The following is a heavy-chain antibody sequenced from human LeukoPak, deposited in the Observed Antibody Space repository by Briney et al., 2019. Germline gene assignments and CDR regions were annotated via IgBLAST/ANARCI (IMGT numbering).Heavy chain of an antibody. CDR1: GGSISSYY. CDR3: AREGPSFWSGPDYGMDV. J-gene: IGHJ6*02. CDR2: MYYSGST. D-gene: IGHD3-3*01. Sequence: PSETLSLTCTVSGGSISSYYWSWIRQPPGKGLEWIGYMYYSGSTNYNPSLKSRVTISVDTSKNQFSLKLSSVTAADTAVYYCAREGPSFWSGPDYGMDVWGQGTTVTVSS. V-gene: IGHV4-59*01.